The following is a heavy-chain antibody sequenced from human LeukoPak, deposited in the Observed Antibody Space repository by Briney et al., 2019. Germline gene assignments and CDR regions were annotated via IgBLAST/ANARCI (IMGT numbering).Heavy chain of an antibody. CDR2: ISGSGGST. J-gene: IGHJ4*02. CDR3: AKYSSGWYGVPDY. D-gene: IGHD6-19*01. Sequence: GGSLTLSCAASGFTFSSYAMSWVRQAPGKGLEWVSAISGSGGSTYYADSVKGRFTISRDNSKNTLYLQMNSLRAEDTAVYYCAKYSSGWYGVPDYWGQGTLVTVSS. CDR1: GFTFSSYA. V-gene: IGHV3-23*01.